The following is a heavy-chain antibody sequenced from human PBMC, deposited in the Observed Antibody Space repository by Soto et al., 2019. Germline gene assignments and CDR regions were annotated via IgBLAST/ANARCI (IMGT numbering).Heavy chain of an antibody. D-gene: IGHD6-25*01. CDR2: IFHSGST. CDR1: GGSITYYY. J-gene: IGHJ4*02. Sequence: SETLSLTCSVSGGSITYYYWTWIRQPPGKGLEWIGYIFHSGSTKYNPSLRSRVTISLDMSKSQFSLKLSSVTAADTALYYCARRKTRPEAFDFWGQGALVTVSS. CDR3: ARRKTRPEAFDF. V-gene: IGHV4-59*08.